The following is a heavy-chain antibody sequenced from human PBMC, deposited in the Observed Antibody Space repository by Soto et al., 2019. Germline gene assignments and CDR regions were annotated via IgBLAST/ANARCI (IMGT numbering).Heavy chain of an antibody. CDR1: GFTFSSYA. D-gene: IGHD1-26*01. Sequence: EVQLLESGGGLVQPGGSLRLSCAASGFTFSSYAMSCVRQAPGKGLECVSAISGSGGSTYYADSVKGRFTISRDNSKNTLYLQMNSVGAEDTAVYYCAKELRGAATPPGYYYYYMDVWGKGTTVTVSS. CDR2: ISGSGGST. J-gene: IGHJ6*03. CDR3: AKELRGAATPPGYYYYYMDV. V-gene: IGHV3-23*01.